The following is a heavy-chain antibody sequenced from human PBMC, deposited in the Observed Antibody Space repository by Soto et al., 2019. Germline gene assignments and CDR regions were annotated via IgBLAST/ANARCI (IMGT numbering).Heavy chain of an antibody. D-gene: IGHD2-15*01. Sequence: EVRLLESGGGLVQPGGSLRLSCAASGFTFSTYGMSWVRQAPGKGLEWVSGITVIGDTTYYADSVKGRFSISRDNSKNTVYLQMNRLRVEDTAVYFCARDQGAVVLAASQFDFWGQGTRVSVSS. V-gene: IGHV3-23*01. CDR3: ARDQGAVVLAASQFDF. CDR1: GFTFSTYG. J-gene: IGHJ4*02. CDR2: ITVIGDTT.